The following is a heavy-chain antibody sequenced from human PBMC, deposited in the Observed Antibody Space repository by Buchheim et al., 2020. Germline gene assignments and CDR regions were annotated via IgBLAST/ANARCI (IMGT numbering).Heavy chain of an antibody. CDR2: INHNGGT. Sequence: QVQLQQWGAGLLKPSETLSLTCAFSGGSFSGYYWSWMRQPPGKGLEWIGEINHNGGTNYTPSLKSRVTMSVDTSKNQFSLRLSSVTAADTAVYYCARHVDFWSGYLSPSNYWGQGTL. CDR1: GGSFSGYY. D-gene: IGHD3-3*01. CDR3: ARHVDFWSGYLSPSNY. V-gene: IGHV4-34*01. J-gene: IGHJ4*02.